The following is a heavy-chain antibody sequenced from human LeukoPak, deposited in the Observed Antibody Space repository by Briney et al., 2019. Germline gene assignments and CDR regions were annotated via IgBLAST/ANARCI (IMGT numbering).Heavy chain of an antibody. D-gene: IGHD3-10*01. CDR1: GYTFTGYY. J-gene: IGHJ4*02. Sequence: GASVKVSCKASGYTFTGYYMHWVRQAPGQGLEWMGWINPNSGGTNYAQKFQGRVTMTRDTSISTAYMELSRLRSDDTGVYYCARVNLLLWFGEFGYWGQGTLVTVSS. CDR3: ARVNLLLWFGEFGY. CDR2: INPNSGGT. V-gene: IGHV1-2*02.